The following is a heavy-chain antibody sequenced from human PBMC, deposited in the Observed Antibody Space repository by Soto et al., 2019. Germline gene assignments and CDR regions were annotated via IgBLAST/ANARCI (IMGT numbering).Heavy chain of an antibody. V-gene: IGHV1-18*01. J-gene: IGHJ5*02. CDR2: ISAYNGNT. D-gene: IGHD1-26*01. CDR3: ARVVGALGHWFDP. Sequence: QVQLVQSGGEVKKPGASVKVSCKASGYTFTSYGISWVRQAPGQGLEWMGRISAYNGNTNYAQKLQGRVTMTTDTSXXXXXXXXXXXXSDDTAVXYXARVVGALGHWFDPWGQGTLVTVSS. CDR1: GYTFTSYG.